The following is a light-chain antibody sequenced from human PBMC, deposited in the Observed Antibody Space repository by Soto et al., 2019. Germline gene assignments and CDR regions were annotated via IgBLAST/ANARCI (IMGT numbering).Light chain of an antibody. V-gene: IGKV3-15*01. Sequence: ESVLTQSPVALTLPQRDRSSLSGMVSQSVSSSLAWYQQKPGQAPRLLIYGASTRATGIPARFSGSGSGTEFTLTISSLQSEDFAVYYCQQYNNWPRTFGQGTKVDIK. J-gene: IGKJ1*01. CDR2: GAS. CDR3: QQYNNWPRT. CDR1: QSVSSS.